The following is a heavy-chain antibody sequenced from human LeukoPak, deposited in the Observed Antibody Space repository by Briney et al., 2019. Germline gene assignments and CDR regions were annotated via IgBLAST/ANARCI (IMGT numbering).Heavy chain of an antibody. D-gene: IGHD6-19*01. CDR1: GFTFRNYG. CDR3: ARGDGNNSGLYVY. J-gene: IGHJ4*02. CDR2: IWYDGSNK. V-gene: IGHV3-33*01. Sequence: GGSLGLSCAASGFTFRNYGMHWVRQAPGKGLEWVAVIWYDGSNKYYADSVKGRFTISRDNSKNTVYLQMDSLRAEDTAVYYCARGDGNNSGLYVYWGQGTLVTVSS.